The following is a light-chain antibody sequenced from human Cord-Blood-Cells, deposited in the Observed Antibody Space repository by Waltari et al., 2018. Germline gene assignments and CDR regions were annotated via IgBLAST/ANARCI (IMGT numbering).Light chain of an antibody. CDR1: PSVSSN. V-gene: IGKV3-15*01. CDR3: QQYNNWPPLT. Sequence: EIVMTQSPATLSVSPGERATLSCRTSPSVSSNLACYQQKPGQAPRLLIYGASTRATGIPARFSGSGSGTECTLTISSLQSEDFAVYYCQQYNNWPPLTFGGGTKVEIK. J-gene: IGKJ4*01. CDR2: GAS.